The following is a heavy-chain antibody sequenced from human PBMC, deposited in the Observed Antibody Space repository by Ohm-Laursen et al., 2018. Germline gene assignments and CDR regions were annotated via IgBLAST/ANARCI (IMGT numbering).Heavy chain of an antibody. J-gene: IGHJ6*02. CDR3: AREGSTSSLGMDV. CDR2: INPNSGGT. Sequence: ASVKVSCKASGYTFTSYDINWVRQAPGQGLEWMGWINPNSGGTNYAQKFQGRVTMTRDTSISTAYMELSRLRSDDTAVYYCAREGSTSSLGMDVWGQGTTVTVSS. D-gene: IGHD2-2*01. V-gene: IGHV1-2*02. CDR1: GYTFTSYD.